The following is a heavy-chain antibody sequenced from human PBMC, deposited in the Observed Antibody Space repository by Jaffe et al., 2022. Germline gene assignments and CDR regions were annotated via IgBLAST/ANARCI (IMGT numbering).Heavy chain of an antibody. CDR1: GGSISSSNW. CDR3: VLRPYDILTGYYNFIDY. CDR2: IYHSGST. V-gene: IGHV4-4*02. D-gene: IGHD3-9*01. Sequence: QVQLQESGPGLVKPSGTLSLTCAVSGGSISSSNWWSWVRQPPGKGLEWIGEIYHSGSTNYNPSLKSRVTISVDKSKNQFSLKLSSVTAADTAVYYCVLRPYDILTGYYNFIDYWGQGTLVTVSS. J-gene: IGHJ4*02.